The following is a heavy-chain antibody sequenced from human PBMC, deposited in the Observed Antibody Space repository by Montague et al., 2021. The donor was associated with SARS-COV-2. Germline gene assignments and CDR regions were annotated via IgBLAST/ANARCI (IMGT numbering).Heavy chain of an antibody. CDR2: IYFTGKT. D-gene: IGHD1/OR15-1a*01. J-gene: IGHJ3*02. Sequence: SETLSLTCSVSGDSISRSHYFWAWIRQPPGMGLEWIGGIYFTGKTYYHPSLKSRVIISIDTSKNHFSLRLSSVTAADSAVFYCARWGLNNAFDIWGLGTMITISS. CDR1: GDSISRSHYF. CDR3: ARWGLNNAFDI. V-gene: IGHV4-39*02.